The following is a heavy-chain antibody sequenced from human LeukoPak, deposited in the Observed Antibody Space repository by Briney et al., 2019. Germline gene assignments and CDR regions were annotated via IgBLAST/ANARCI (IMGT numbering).Heavy chain of an antibody. D-gene: IGHD4-11*01. CDR2: ISGSGDTI. V-gene: IGHV3-48*03. J-gene: IGHJ4*02. Sequence: GGSLRLSCAASGFTFSRYEMNWVRQAPGKGLEWISYISGSGDTIYYADSVKGRFTISRDNAKNSLYLQMNSLRAEDTAVYYCARDRIGDTVTDYWGQGTLVTVSS. CDR1: GFTFSRYE. CDR3: ARDRIGDTVTDY.